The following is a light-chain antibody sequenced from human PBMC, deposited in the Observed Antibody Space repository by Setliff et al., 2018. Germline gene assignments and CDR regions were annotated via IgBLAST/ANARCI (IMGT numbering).Light chain of an antibody. CDR3: SSYAGSNNPDV. V-gene: IGLV2-8*01. Sequence: QSALAQPPSASGSPGQSVTISCTGTSSDVGGYNYDSWYQQHPGKAPKLMIYKVSKRPSGVPDRFSGSKSGNTASLTVSGLQAEDEADYYCSSYAGSNNPDVFGTGTKVTVL. CDR1: SSDVGGYNY. CDR2: KVS. J-gene: IGLJ1*01.